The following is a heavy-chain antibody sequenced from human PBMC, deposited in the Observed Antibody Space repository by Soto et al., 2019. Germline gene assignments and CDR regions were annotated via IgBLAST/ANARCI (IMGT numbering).Heavy chain of an antibody. J-gene: IGHJ4*02. Sequence: GGSLRRSCTASGFTFGDYAINWVRQVPGKGLEWLGFIPNDIYDETTDYAASVKGRIIISRDDSKSMAYLQMDSLKTEDTGVYYCTRGRDGYNPYYFRYWGQGALVTVSS. CDR3: TRGRDGYNPYYFRY. D-gene: IGHD5-12*01. CDR2: IPNDIYDETT. V-gene: IGHV3-49*04. CDR1: GFTFGDYA.